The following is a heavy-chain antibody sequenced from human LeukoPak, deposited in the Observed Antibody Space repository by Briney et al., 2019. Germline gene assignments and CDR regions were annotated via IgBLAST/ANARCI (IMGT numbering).Heavy chain of an antibody. D-gene: IGHD6-19*01. CDR1: GGPFSGYY. CDR2: INHSGRT. Sequence: SETLSLTCAVFGGPFSGYYWSWIRQPPGKGLEWIGEINHSGRTNYSPSLKSRVTISVDTSKNQFSLNLSSVTAADTAVYYCARRLVAGPDTKFNYWGQGTLVTVSS. V-gene: IGHV4-34*01. J-gene: IGHJ4*02. CDR3: ARRLVAGPDTKFNY.